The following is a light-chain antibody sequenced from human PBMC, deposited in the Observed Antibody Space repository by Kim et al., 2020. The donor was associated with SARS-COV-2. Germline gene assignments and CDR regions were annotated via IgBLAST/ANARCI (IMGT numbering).Light chain of an antibody. CDR1: NIQTKN. J-gene: IGLJ3*02. Sequence: VALGQTARLTCGGNNIQTKNVHWYRQKPGQAPVLVMYKDSKRPSGIPGRFSGSNSGNTATLTISRAQAGDEADYYCQVWDSGTWVFGGGTQLTVL. CDR3: QVWDSGTWV. CDR2: KDS. V-gene: IGLV3-9*01.